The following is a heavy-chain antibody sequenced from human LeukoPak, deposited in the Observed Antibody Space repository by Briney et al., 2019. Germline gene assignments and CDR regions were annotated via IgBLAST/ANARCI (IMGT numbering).Heavy chain of an antibody. J-gene: IGHJ4*02. Sequence: PGGSLRLSCAASGFTFDDYAMHWVRQAPGKGLEWVSLISGDGGSTYYAVSVKGRFTISRDNSKNSLYLQMNSLRTEDTALYYCAKAGVVTTVTGRLDYWGQGALVTVSS. CDR2: ISGDGGST. D-gene: IGHD4-17*01. CDR3: AKAGVVTTVTGRLDY. V-gene: IGHV3-43*02. CDR1: GFTFDDYA.